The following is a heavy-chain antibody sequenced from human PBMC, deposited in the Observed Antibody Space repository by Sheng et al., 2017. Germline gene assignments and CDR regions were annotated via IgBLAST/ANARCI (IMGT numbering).Heavy chain of an antibody. D-gene: IGHD3-9*01. CDR2: IYHSGST. CDR1: GYSISSGYY. V-gene: IGHV4-38-2*01. Sequence: QVQLQESGPGLVKPSETLSLTCAVSGYSISSGYYWGWIRQPPGKGLEWIGSIYHSGSTYYNPSLKSRVTISVDTSKNQFSLKLSSVTAADTAVYYCARVRYFDWLFFDYWGQGTLVTVSS. CDR3: ARVRYFDWLFFDY. J-gene: IGHJ4*02.